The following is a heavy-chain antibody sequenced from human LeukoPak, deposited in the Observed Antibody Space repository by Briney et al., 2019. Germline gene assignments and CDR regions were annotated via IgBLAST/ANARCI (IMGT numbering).Heavy chain of an antibody. Sequence: GGSLRLSCAASGFTFSSYAMHWVRQAPGKGLEYVSAISSNGGSTYYANSVKGRFTISRDNSKNTLYLQMGGLRAEDMAVYYCARGRGIAARPGYFDYWGQGTLVTVSS. CDR3: ARGRGIAARPGYFDY. J-gene: IGHJ4*02. V-gene: IGHV3-64*01. D-gene: IGHD6-6*01. CDR1: GFTFSSYA. CDR2: ISSNGGST.